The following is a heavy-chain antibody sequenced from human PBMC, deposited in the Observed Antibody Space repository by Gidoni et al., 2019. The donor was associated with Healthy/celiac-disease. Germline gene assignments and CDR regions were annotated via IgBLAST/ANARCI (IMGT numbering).Heavy chain of an antibody. V-gene: IGHV3-64D*08. CDR3: VKDLGAARPVPVY. Sequence: EVQLVESGGGLVQPGGSLRLSCSASGFPFSSDAMHWVRQAPGKGLEYVSAISSNGGSTYYADSVKGRFTISRDNSKNTLYLQMSSLRAEDTAVYYCVKDLGAARPVPVYWGQGTLVTVSS. J-gene: IGHJ4*02. D-gene: IGHD6-6*01. CDR2: ISSNGGST. CDR1: GFPFSSDA.